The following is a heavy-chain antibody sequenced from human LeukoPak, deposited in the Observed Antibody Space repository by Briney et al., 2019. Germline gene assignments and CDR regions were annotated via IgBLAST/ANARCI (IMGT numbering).Heavy chain of an antibody. V-gene: IGHV1-2*02. D-gene: IGHD3-22*01. CDR3: ARDSEYYYDSSGYPNI. CDR1: GYTFTGYY. CDR2: INPNSGGT. J-gene: IGHJ3*02. Sequence: ASVKVSCKASGYTFTGYYMHWVRQAPGQGLEWMGWINPNSGGTNYAQKFQGRVTMTRDTSISTAYMELSRLRSDDTAVYYCARDSEYYYDSSGYPNIWGRGTMVTVSS.